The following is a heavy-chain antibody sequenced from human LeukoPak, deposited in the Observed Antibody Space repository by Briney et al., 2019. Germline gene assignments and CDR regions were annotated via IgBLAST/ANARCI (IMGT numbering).Heavy chain of an antibody. Sequence: SETLSLTCTISGGSISSSNYYWAWIRQPPGKGLEWTGSIHYSGNTYYNPSLKSRVTMSVDTSKNQFSLKLSSVTAADTAVYYCARGQGFQRYYDSNGYDAWGQGTLVTVSS. CDR3: ARGQGFQRYYDSNGYDA. J-gene: IGHJ4*02. CDR1: GGSISSSNYY. V-gene: IGHV4-39*07. CDR2: IHYSGNT. D-gene: IGHD3-22*01.